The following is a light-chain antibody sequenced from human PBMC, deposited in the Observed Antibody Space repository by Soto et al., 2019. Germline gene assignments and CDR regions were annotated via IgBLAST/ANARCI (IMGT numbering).Light chain of an antibody. Sequence: DIQMPQAPSSLSASVGDRVTITCRASQGIRNDLSWYQQKPGKAPKLLIYAASSLQSGVPSRFSGSGSGTDFTLTIRSLQPEDFATYYCQQSYSTPITFGQGTRLEIK. CDR1: QGIRND. CDR3: QQSYSTPIT. CDR2: AAS. V-gene: IGKV1-39*01. J-gene: IGKJ5*01.